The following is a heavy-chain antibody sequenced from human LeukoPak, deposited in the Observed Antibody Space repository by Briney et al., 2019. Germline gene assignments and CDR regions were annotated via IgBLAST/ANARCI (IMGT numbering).Heavy chain of an antibody. J-gene: IGHJ4*02. Sequence: PGGSLRLSCPASGFAFNNYAMSWVRQAPGRGLEWVSSIGGSGGSTYYADSVRGRFTMSRDNSKNTLYLQTNSLRAEDTAVYFCAKAVDSSGYYVILCFFDYWGQGTLVTVSS. CDR1: GFAFNNYA. D-gene: IGHD6-19*01. V-gene: IGHV3-23*01. CDR3: AKAVDSSGYYVILCFFDY. CDR2: IGGSGGST.